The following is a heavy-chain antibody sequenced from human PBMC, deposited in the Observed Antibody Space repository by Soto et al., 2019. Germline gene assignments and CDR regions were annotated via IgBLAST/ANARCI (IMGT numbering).Heavy chain of an antibody. CDR3: VAAGRDYYFDF. CDR2: IYYSEST. Sequence: SETLSLTCTVSGGSISSGDYYWTWIRHHPGKGLEWIGYIYYSESTYYNPSLNSRATTSVDTSKNQFSLKLSSVTAADTAVYYCVAAGRDYYFDFWGQGTVVTVSS. CDR1: GGSISSGDYY. D-gene: IGHD2-21*01. V-gene: IGHV4-31*03. J-gene: IGHJ4*02.